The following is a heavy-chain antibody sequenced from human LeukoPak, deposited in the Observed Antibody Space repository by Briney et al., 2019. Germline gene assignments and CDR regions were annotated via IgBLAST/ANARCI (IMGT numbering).Heavy chain of an antibody. CDR3: ARNLIVVFNDAFDI. J-gene: IGHJ3*02. Sequence: ASETLSLTCTVSGGSISSYYWSWIRQPPGKGLEWIGFIYYSGSTNYTPSLKGRVTISVDTSKNQFSLKLSSVTAADTAVYYCARNLIVVFNDAFDIWGQGTMVTVSS. CDR2: IYYSGST. V-gene: IGHV4-59*01. CDR1: GGSISSYY. D-gene: IGHD3-22*01.